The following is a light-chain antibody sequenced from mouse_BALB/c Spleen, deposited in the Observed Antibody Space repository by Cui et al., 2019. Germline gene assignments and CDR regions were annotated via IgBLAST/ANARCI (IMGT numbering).Light chain of an antibody. Sequence: QIVLTQSPAIMSASLGEEITLTITASSIVSYMHWYQQKSGTAPKLLIYSTSTLASGVPSRFSGSGSGTFYSLTISSVEAEDAADYYCHQWSSYPWTFGGGTKLEIK. V-gene: IGKV4-80*01. J-gene: IGKJ1*01. CDR2: STS. CDR1: SIVSY. CDR3: HQWSSYPWT.